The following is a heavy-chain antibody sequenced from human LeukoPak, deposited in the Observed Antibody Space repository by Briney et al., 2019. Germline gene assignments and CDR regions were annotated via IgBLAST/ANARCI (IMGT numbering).Heavy chain of an antibody. Sequence: GGSLRLSCAASGFTFSSYGMHWVRQGPGKGLEWVAVIWYDGSNKYYADSVKGRFTISRDNSKNTLYLQMNSLRAEDTAVYYCARQGWGGNYFDYWGQGTLVTVSS. CDR2: IWYDGSNK. J-gene: IGHJ4*02. D-gene: IGHD3-16*01. V-gene: IGHV3-33*01. CDR1: GFTFSSYG. CDR3: ARQGWGGNYFDY.